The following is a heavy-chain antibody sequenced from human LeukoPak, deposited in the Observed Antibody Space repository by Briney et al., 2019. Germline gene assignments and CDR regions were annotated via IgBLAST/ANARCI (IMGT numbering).Heavy chain of an antibody. D-gene: IGHD2/OR15-2a*01. CDR2: IYPGDSDT. CDR3: AICRENTHAFAI. CDR1: GYSFTSYW. V-gene: IGHV5-51*01. Sequence: GESLTISWKGPGYSFTSYWIGWVRQMPGKGLEWMGIIYPGDSDTRYSPSFQGQVTISADKSISTAYLQWSRLRASDTAMYYCAICRENTHAFAIWGQGTMVTVSS. J-gene: IGHJ3*02.